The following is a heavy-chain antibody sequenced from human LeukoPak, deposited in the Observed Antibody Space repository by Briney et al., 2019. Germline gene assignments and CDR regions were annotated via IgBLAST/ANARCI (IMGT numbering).Heavy chain of an antibody. V-gene: IGHV4-4*07. CDR3: ARGVRWAVTAIFFDP. CDR2: VSTSGTT. CDR1: GGCLNDYF. D-gene: IGHD3-10*02. J-gene: IGHJ5*02. Sequence: SETLSHTRTVSGGCLNDYFWTWIPQGPGKGLEWIGCVSTSGTTPYTPSLKSRVTMSVDTSNNEFSLRLTSVPPAHTPMYYCARGVRWAVTAIFFDPWGQGTLVTVSS.